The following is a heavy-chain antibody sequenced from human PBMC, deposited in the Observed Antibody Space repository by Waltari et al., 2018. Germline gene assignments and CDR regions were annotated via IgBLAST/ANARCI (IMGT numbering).Heavy chain of an antibody. CDR1: GDTFSNYA. J-gene: IGHJ6*02. D-gene: IGHD6-6*01. V-gene: IGHV1-69*01. CDR2: IIPMFCVA. CDR3: ARGAAGRPNYFFYYYHMDV. Sequence: QVQLVQSGAEVQAPGSSVKVSCKASGDTFSNYAISWVRQAPGQGLEWMGGIIPMFCVANYAQKVQGRVTISADESTSTAYMELTNLSFEDTAVFYCARGAAGRPNYFFYYYHMDVWGQGTAVTVSS.